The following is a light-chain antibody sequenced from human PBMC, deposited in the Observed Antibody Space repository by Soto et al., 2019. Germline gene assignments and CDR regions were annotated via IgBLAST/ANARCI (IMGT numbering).Light chain of an antibody. V-gene: IGLV2-8*01. CDR1: SSDVGGYNY. CDR3: SSYAGSNNLVV. CDR2: EVS. J-gene: IGLJ2*01. Sequence: QTVVTQPPSASGSPGQSVTISCTGTSSDVGGYNYVSWYQQHPGKAPKLMIYEVSKRPSGVPDRFSGSKSGNTASLTVSGLQAEDEADYYCSSYAGSNNLVVFGGGTQLTVL.